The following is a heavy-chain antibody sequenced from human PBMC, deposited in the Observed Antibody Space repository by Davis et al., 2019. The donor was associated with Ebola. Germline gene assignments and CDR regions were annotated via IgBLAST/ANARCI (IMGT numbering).Heavy chain of an antibody. V-gene: IGHV3-66*01. CDR3: ARGGGPYVAALED. CDR2: IYAGGST. CDR1: GLTFSSYD. Sequence: GESLKISCAVSGLTFSSYDMSWVRQAPGKGLEWVSVIYAGGSTYYADSTKGRFTISRDSSKNSLYLQINDLTLEDSAMYYCARGGGPYVAALEDWGQGAMVTVSS. D-gene: IGHD1-26*01. J-gene: IGHJ3*01.